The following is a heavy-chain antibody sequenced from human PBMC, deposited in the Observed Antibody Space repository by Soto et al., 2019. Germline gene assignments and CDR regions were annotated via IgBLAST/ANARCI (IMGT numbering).Heavy chain of an antibody. D-gene: IGHD6-19*01. CDR3: AKDTYSSGWPSVSYFDY. CDR1: GFTFDDYA. CDR2: ISWNSGSI. J-gene: IGHJ4*02. V-gene: IGHV3-9*01. Sequence: EVQLVESGGGWVQPGRSLRLSCAASGFTFDDYAMHWVRQAPGKGLEWVSGISWNSGSIGYADSLKGRFTISRDNAKNSLYLQMNGLWAEDTALYYCAKDTYSSGWPSVSYFDYWGQGTLVTVSS.